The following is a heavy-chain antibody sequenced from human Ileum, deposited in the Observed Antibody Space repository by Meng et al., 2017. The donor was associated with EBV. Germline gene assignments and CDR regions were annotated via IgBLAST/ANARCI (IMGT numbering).Heavy chain of an antibody. CDR3: ARRGYSSGWYAYDY. V-gene: IGHV4-39*01. CDR1: GGSISSSDYY. CDR2: LYFSGST. J-gene: IGHJ4*02. Sequence: QLQLTGSGPGLVKPSETRSLTCTVSGGSISSSDYYWGWIRQPPGKGLEWIGSLYFSGSTYSNPSLESRVTISVDTSNNQFSLKLSSVTAADTAVYYCARRGYSSGWYAYDYWGQGTLVTVSS. D-gene: IGHD6-19*01.